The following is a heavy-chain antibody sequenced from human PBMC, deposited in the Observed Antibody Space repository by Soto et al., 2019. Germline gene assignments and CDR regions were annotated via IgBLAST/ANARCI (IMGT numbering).Heavy chain of an antibody. Sequence: PSETLSLTCTVSGGSISSGNYYWSWIRQPPGKGLEWIGFISYSGTTHYSASLRSRVSISVDTSKNQFSLKLNSVTAADTAVYYCARDLWGYCGTDCYPMDVWGQGTTVNVSS. V-gene: IGHV4-30-4*02. CDR1: GGSISSGNYY. J-gene: IGHJ6*02. D-gene: IGHD2-21*02. CDR3: ARDLWGYCGTDCYPMDV. CDR2: ISYSGTT.